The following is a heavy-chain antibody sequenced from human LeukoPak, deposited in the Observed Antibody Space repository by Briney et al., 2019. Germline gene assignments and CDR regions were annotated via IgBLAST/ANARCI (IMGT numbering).Heavy chain of an antibody. Sequence: GGSLRLSCAASGFTFTNYAMSWVRQAPGKGLEWVSSISSSSSYIYYADSVKGRFTISRDNAKNSLYLQMNSLRAEDTAVYYCARSVKPQAFQEAFDIWGQGTMVTVSS. V-gene: IGHV3-21*01. CDR3: ARSVKPQAFQEAFDI. D-gene: IGHD3-10*01. CDR1: GFTFTNYA. CDR2: ISSSSSYI. J-gene: IGHJ3*02.